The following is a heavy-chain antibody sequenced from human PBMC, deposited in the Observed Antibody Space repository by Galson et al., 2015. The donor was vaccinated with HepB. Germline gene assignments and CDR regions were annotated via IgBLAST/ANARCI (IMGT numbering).Heavy chain of an antibody. D-gene: IGHD4-23*01. CDR1: GFTFSSYA. V-gene: IGHV3-30-3*01. J-gene: IGHJ6*02. CDR2: ISYDGSNK. Sequence: SLRLSCAASGFTFSSYAMHWVRQAPGKGLEWVAVISYDGSNKYYADSVKGRFTISRDNSKNTLYLQMNSLRAEDTAVYYCARDDYGGNSDLSYYYYYGMDVWGQGTTVTVSS. CDR3: ARDDYGGNSDLSYYYYYGMDV.